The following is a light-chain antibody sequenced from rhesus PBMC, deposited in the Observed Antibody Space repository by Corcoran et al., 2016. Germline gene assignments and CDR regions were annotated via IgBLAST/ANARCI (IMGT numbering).Light chain of an antibody. V-gene: IGKV1-43*02. Sequence: DIQMTQSPSSLSASVGDSITITCRASQGISSYLNWYQQKPGKAPKRLIYKTSSLESGVPSRFSGSGSGTDFTLTISSLQPEDFATYYCLQYNSDPPTFGQGTKVEIK. CDR3: LQYNSDPPT. CDR2: KTS. J-gene: IGKJ1*01. CDR1: QGISSY.